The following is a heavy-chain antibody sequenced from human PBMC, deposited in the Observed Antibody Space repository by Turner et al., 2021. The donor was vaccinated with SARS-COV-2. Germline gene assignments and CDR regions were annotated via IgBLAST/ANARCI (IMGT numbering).Heavy chain of an antibody. CDR2: ITWNSGSV. CDR3: AKFQWSAGGCDESDAADI. J-gene: IGHJ3*02. CDR1: GFTFSSYG. Sequence: EVQLLDSGAGLVHPGGSLSLPCAAPGFTFSSYGMSWVGQAPAKGLEWVSVITWNSGSVGYADSERGRFTISRDNAMNSLYLLMNSLRPEDTALDYCAKFQWSAGGCDESDAADIWGQGTMVIVSS. V-gene: IGHV3-23*01. D-gene: IGHD3-3*01.